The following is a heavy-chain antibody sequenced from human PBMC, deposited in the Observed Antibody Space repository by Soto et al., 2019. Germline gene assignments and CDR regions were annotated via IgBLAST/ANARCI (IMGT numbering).Heavy chain of an antibody. CDR3: ARYGYRYSAMFFDY. CDR2: IYHRGST. CDR1: GHSISSGFYY. V-gene: IGHV4-38-2*01. J-gene: IGHJ4*02. Sequence: PSETLSLTCAVSGHSISSGFYYWGWIRQPPGKGLEWIGSIYHRGSTYYNPSLKSRVTMSVDTSKNQLSLKLSSVTAADTALYFCARYGYRYSAMFFDYWGQGIRVTVSS. D-gene: IGHD5-12*01.